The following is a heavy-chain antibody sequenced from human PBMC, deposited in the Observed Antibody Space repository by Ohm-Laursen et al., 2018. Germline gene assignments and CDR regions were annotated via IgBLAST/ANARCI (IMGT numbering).Heavy chain of an antibody. CDR2: IYYSGST. J-gene: IGHJ6*02. Sequence: SQTLSLTCTVSGGSISSGGYYWSWIRQHPGKGLEWIGYIYYSGSTYYNPSLKSRVTISVDTSKNQFSLKLSSVTAADTAVYYCARDVEMAGTFYYYYYGMDVWGQGTTVTVSS. CDR1: GGSISSGGYY. V-gene: IGHV4-31*03. CDR3: ARDVEMAGTFYYYYYGMDV. D-gene: IGHD1-7*01.